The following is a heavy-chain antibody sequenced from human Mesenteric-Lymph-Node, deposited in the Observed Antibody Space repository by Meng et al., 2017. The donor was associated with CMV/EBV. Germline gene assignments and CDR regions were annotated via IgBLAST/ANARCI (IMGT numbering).Heavy chain of an antibody. Sequence: SGGFISSPSSYWGWIRQPPGKGLQWIGSIYHSGTTYYNPSLESRVSLSVDKSKNQFSLRLFSVTAADTAVYYCARVGDESVDYGTDYWGQGTLVTVSS. D-gene: IGHD3-3*01. CDR1: GGFISSPSSY. CDR3: ARVGDESVDYGTDY. J-gene: IGHJ4*02. CDR2: IYHSGTT. V-gene: IGHV4-39*07.